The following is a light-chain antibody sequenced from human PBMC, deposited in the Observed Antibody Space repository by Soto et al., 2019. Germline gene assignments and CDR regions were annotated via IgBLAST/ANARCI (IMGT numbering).Light chain of an antibody. J-gene: IGKJ1*01. Sequence: LTESPGERATLSGMARPNRYNYLDWYQQKPGQAPRLLIYDVSNRATDIPARFSGSGSGTDFTLTISSLEAEDLAVYYCMQRSHWPRTFGRGTKVDIK. V-gene: IGKV3-11*01. CDR2: DVS. CDR3: MQRSHWPRT. CDR1: PNRYNY.